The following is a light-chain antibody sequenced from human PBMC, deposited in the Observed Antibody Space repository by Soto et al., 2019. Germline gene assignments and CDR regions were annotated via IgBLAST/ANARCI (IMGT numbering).Light chain of an antibody. V-gene: IGLV1-47*01. CDR1: SSNIGTNS. J-gene: IGLJ3*02. CDR3: AAWDDALRGEVV. CDR2: KKN. Sequence: QSVLTQPPSASATPGQRVIISCTGTSSNIGTNSDYCYQQFPGTAPSLLIYKKNQQPSGVPARFSGSKSGTSASLAISGVRPEDEADYFCAAWDDALRGEVVFGGGTKVTVL.